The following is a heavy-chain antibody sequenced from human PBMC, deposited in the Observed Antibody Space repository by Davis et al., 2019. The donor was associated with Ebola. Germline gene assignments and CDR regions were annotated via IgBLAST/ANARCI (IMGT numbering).Heavy chain of an antibody. Sequence: GESLKISCAASGFTFSSYAMSWVRQAPGKGLEWVSAISGSGGSTYYADSVKGRFTISRDNSKNTLYLQMNSLRAEDTAVYYCARVSSNGDPDYWGQGTLVTVSS. CDR1: GFTFSSYA. D-gene: IGHD4-17*01. J-gene: IGHJ4*02. CDR2: ISGSGGST. CDR3: ARVSSNGDPDY. V-gene: IGHV3-23*01.